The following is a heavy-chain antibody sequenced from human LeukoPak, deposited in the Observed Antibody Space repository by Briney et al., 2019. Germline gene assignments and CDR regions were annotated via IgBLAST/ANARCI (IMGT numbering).Heavy chain of an antibody. Sequence: GGSLRLSCAASGFTFSSYGMSWVRQAPGKGLDWVSTISGSGAITYYADSVKGRFTISRDNSKNSLYLQMNSLRAEDTALYYCARAVGATHQQYYYYYMDVWGKGTTVTVSS. CDR1: GFTFSSYG. CDR2: ISGSGAIT. D-gene: IGHD1-26*01. CDR3: ARAVGATHQQYYYYYMDV. V-gene: IGHV3-23*01. J-gene: IGHJ6*03.